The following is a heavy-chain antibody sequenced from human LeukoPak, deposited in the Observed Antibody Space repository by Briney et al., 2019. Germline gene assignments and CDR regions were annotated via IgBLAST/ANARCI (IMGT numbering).Heavy chain of an antibody. J-gene: IGHJ4*02. D-gene: IGHD6-6*01. CDR2: ISVSGDNT. Sequence: GGSLRLSCTASGFSVSTYAMNWVRQAPGKGLEWVSGISVSGDNTYYADSVKGRFTISRDNSRNTLYLQMNSLRTEDTAVYYCATAGRLSYYFDYWGQGTLVTVSS. V-gene: IGHV3-23*01. CDR3: ATAGRLSYYFDY. CDR1: GFSVSTYA.